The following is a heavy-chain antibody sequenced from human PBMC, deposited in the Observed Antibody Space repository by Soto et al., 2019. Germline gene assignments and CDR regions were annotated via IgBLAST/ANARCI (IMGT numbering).Heavy chain of an antibody. V-gene: IGHV1-69*06. CDR1: GGTFSTYA. CDR3: AGDRVREYYSTSSYGSWAFDI. Sequence: QVQLVQSGAEVKKPGSSVKVSCKASGGTFSTYAINWVRQAPGQGLEWMGGIIPIFGTANYAHKFQGRVTITADKSTSTSYMDLNSLRSEDTAVYYCAGDRVREYYSTSSYGSWAFDIWGQGTMVTVSS. D-gene: IGHD6-6*01. J-gene: IGHJ3*02. CDR2: IIPIFGTA.